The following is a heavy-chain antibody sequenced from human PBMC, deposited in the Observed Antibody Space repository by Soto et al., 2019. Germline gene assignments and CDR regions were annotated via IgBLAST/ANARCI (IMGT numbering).Heavy chain of an antibody. D-gene: IGHD6-13*01. V-gene: IGHV1-69*01. CDR3: AASSSVAAAGYFKF. CDR2: ISPLFSTT. J-gene: IGHJ4*02. Sequence: QVQLVQSGAEVKEPGSSVKVSCKATGDLFNNYAFNWLRQAPGQGLEWMGRISPLFSTTNYAQKFQGRVTICAAELTTIVYLEVSNLESEDTAMYYCAASSSVAAAGYFKFWGQGTLVTVSP. CDR1: GDLFNNYA.